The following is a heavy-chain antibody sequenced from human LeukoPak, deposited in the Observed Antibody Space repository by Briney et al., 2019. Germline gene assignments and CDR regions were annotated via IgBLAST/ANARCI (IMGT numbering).Heavy chain of an antibody. V-gene: IGHV3-30*18. J-gene: IGHJ4*02. CDR1: GFTFSRHG. D-gene: IGHD2-8*02. CDR3: AKDPIWWNYFDY. Sequence: TGGSLRLSCAASGFTFSRHGMHWVRQAPGKGLEWVAVISYDGSNKHYADSVKGRFTISRDNSKNTLYLQMNSLRAEDTAVYYCAKDPIWWNYFDYWGQGTLVTVSS. CDR2: ISYDGSNK.